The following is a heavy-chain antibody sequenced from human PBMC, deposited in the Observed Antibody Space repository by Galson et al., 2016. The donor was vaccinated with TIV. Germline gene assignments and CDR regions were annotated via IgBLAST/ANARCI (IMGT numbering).Heavy chain of an antibody. CDR3: ATLSSGWPNCFDS. Sequence: QSGAEVKKPGESLKISCRGSGYRFSDYWIGWVRQTPEEGLEWMGVIYPGASDTKYSPSFQGQVTISADKSINTADLQWNRLKASDTAIYFCATLSSGWPNCFDSWGQGTQVLVSS. CDR2: IYPGASDT. V-gene: IGHV5-51*01. D-gene: IGHD6-19*01. CDR1: GYRFSDYW. J-gene: IGHJ4*02.